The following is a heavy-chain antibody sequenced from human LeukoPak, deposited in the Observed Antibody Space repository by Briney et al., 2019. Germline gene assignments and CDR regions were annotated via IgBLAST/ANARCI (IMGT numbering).Heavy chain of an antibody. V-gene: IGHV3-23*01. CDR3: ARVGSQMSYYYYYMDV. J-gene: IGHJ6*03. CDR2: ISGSGGST. D-gene: IGHD3-10*01. CDR1: GFTFSSYA. Sequence: PGGSLRLSCAASGFTFSSYAMSWVRQAPGKGLEWVSAISGSGGSTYYADSVKGRFTISRDNAKNSLYLQMNSLRAEDTALYHCARVGSQMSYYYYYMDVWGKGTTVTVSS.